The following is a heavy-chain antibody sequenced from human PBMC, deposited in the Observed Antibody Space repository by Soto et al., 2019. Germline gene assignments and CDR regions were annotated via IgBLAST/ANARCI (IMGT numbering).Heavy chain of an antibody. Sequence: GGSLRLSCAASGFTFSSYWMSWVRQAPGKGLEWVASIKLDGSEKYYVDPVKGRFTISRDSAKNSLYLQMNSLRAEDTAVYYCARRSSSFFDWFDPWGQGTLVTVSS. J-gene: IGHJ5*02. CDR2: IKLDGSEK. CDR3: ARRSSSFFDWFDP. D-gene: IGHD6-6*01. V-gene: IGHV3-7*01. CDR1: GFTFSSYW.